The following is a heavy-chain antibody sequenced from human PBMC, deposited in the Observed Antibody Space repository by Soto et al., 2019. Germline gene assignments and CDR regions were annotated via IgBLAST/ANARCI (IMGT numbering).Heavy chain of an antibody. CDR1: GGSISSSSYY. J-gene: IGHJ6*02. CDR2: IYYSGST. Sequence: SETLSLTCTVSGGSISSSSYYWGWIRQPPGKGLEWIGSIYYSGSTYYNPSLKSRVTISVDTSKNQFSLKLSSVTAADTAVYYCARPYYYDSSGYYPRSYYYGMDVWGQGTTVTVSS. D-gene: IGHD3-22*01. CDR3: ARPYYYDSSGYYPRSYYYGMDV. V-gene: IGHV4-39*01.